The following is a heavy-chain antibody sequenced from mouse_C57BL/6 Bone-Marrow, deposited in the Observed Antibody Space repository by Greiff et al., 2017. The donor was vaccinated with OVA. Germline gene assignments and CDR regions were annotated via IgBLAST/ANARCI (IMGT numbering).Heavy chain of an antibody. CDR1: GFTFSDYY. CDR3: ARVGILYYGSSWDWYFDV. D-gene: IGHD1-1*01. J-gene: IGHJ1*03. V-gene: IGHV5-16*01. CDR2: INYDGSST. Sequence: EVQLVESEGGLVQPGSSMKLSCTASGFTFSDYYMAWVRQVPEKGLEWVANINYDGSSTYYLDSLKSRFIISRDNAKNILYLQMSSLKSEDTATYYCARVGILYYGSSWDWYFDVWGTGTTVTVSS.